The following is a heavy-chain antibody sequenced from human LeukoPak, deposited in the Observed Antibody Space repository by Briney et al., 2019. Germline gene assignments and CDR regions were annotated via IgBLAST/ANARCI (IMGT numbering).Heavy chain of an antibody. J-gene: IGHJ4*02. Sequence: ASVKVSCKASGGTFSSYAISWVRQAPGQGLEWMGWINPNSGGTNYAQKFQGRVTMTRDTSISTAYMELSRLRSDDTAVYYCARDRVTLDYWGQGTLVTVSS. CDR2: INPNSGGT. V-gene: IGHV1-2*02. D-gene: IGHD5-18*01. CDR1: GGTFSSYA. CDR3: ARDRVTLDY.